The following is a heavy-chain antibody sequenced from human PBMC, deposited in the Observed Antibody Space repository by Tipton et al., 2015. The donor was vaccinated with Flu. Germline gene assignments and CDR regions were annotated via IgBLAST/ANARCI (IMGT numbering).Heavy chain of an antibody. J-gene: IGHJ2*01. D-gene: IGHD3-10*01. Sequence: QLVQSGAEVKKPGASVKVSCKASGYTFTGYYMHWVRQAPGQGLERMGWVNPNSGGTNYAQKFQARVTMTRDTSISTAYMELSRLRFNGTAVYFCARPAMPNMVDWYFGLWGLGTLITVSA. CDR1: GYTFTGYY. CDR3: ARPAMPNMVDWYFGL. CDR2: VNPNSGGT. V-gene: IGHV1-2*02.